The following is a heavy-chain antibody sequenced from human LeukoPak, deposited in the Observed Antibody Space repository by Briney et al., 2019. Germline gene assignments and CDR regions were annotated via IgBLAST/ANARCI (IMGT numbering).Heavy chain of an antibody. V-gene: IGHV4-39*01. CDR2: IYYSGST. D-gene: IGHD5-12*01. CDR3: ARRDIVATRISFDY. CDR1: GGSISSSSYY. Sequence: SETLSLTCTVSGGSISSSSYYWGWIRQPPGKGLEWIGSIYYSGSTYYNPSLKSRVTISVDTSKNQFSLKLSSVTAADTAVYYCARRDIVATRISFDYWGQGTLVTVSS. J-gene: IGHJ4*02.